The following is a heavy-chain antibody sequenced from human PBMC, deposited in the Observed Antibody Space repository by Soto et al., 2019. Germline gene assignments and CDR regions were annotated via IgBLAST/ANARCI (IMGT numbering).Heavy chain of an antibody. D-gene: IGHD3-22*01. Sequence: QVQLQESGPGLVKPSQTLSLTCTVSGGSISSGGYYWSWIRQHPGKGLEWIGYIYYSGSTYYNPSLKSRLTISVDPSKNQFSLKLSSVTAADTAVYYCAGSPEKWWLLSRAYVDVWGKGTPVTVSS. J-gene: IGHJ6*03. CDR1: GGSISSGGYY. CDR3: AGSPEKWWLLSRAYVDV. V-gene: IGHV4-31*03. CDR2: IYYSGST.